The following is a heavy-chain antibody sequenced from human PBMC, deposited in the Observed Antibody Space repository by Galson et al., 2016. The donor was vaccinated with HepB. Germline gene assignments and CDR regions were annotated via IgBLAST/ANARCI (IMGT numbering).Heavy chain of an antibody. D-gene: IGHD6-6*01. V-gene: IGHV4-59*02. J-gene: IGHJ6*02. CDR1: GGSVVNDY. Sequence: SETLSLTCTVSGGSVVNDYWNWIRQSPGQGLEWIGFIFNSGSTTFNPSVASPVSMSVDTSKSQFSLRLISVTTADTAVYYCARISSSSPPRYHYGMDVWGPGTTVTV. CDR2: IFNSGST. CDR3: ARISSSSPPRYHYGMDV.